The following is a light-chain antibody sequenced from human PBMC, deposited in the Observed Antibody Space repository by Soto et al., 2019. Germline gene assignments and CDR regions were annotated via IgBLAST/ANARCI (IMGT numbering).Light chain of an antibody. CDR1: SGDVGGYSY. Sequence: QSVLTPPASVSGSPGQSITISCTGTSGDVGGYSYLSWYQQLPGKAPKLMISEVSNRPSVVSNRPSGSKSGNTASLTISGLQGEDEADYYCSSYTAGGTIFRPGTKGTV. CDR2: EVS. CDR3: SSYTAGGTI. J-gene: IGLJ1*01. V-gene: IGLV2-14*01.